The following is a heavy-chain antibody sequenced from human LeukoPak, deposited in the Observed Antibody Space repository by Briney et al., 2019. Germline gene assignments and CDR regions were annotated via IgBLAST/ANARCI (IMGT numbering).Heavy chain of an antibody. V-gene: IGHV1-2*02. CDR2: IKPNSCVT. Sequence: ASVKVSYKASGYTFTRYYMHWMRQAPAQAREWMGWIKPNSCVTNFAKKFQGRVTMSRDTSNNLAYMQLSGLRSDDTAVYYWARDTWVVGAHQGGFSFWGQGTTVTVSS. CDR1: GYTFTRYY. CDR3: ARDTWVVGAHQGGFSF. D-gene: IGHD2-15*01. J-gene: IGHJ6*02.